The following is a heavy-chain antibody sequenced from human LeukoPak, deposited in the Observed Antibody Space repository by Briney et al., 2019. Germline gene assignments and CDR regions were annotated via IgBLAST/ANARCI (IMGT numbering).Heavy chain of an antibody. J-gene: IGHJ3*02. CDR2: IYYSGST. Sequence: PSETLSLTCTVSGGSISSGGYYWSWIRQHPGKGLEWIGYIYYSGSTYYNPSLESRVTISVDTSKNQFSLKLSSVTAADTAVYYCAGGKADDAFDIWGQGTMVTVSS. CDR3: AGGKADDAFDI. V-gene: IGHV4-31*03. CDR1: GGSISSGGYY.